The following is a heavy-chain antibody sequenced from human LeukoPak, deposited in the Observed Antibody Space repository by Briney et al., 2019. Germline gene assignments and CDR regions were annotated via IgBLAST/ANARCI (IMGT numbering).Heavy chain of an antibody. CDR1: GFTFSRFV. V-gene: IGHV3-13*04. J-gene: IGHJ5*01. CDR2: IGTVGDT. D-gene: IGHD3-16*01. Sequence: GGSLRLSCAASGFTFSRFVMHWVRQATGKGLEWIPSIGTVGDTYYIGSVKGRFTISRENAKSSLYLQMNSLRAGDTAVYYCVRGGEIGFDSWGQGTLVTVSS. CDR3: VRGGEIGFDS.